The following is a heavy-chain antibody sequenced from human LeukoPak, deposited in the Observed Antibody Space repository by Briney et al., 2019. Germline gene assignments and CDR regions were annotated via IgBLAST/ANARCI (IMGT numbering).Heavy chain of an antibody. J-gene: IGHJ5*02. CDR1: GYTFSTYP. CDR3: ALSYYDFWSGYSNWFDP. D-gene: IGHD3-3*01. Sequence: ASVKVSCKASGYTFSTYPMNWVRQAPGQGLEWMGWISAYNGNTNYAQKLQGRVTMTTDTSTSTAYMELRSLRSDDTAVYYCALSYYDFWSGYSNWFDPWGQGTLVTVSS. CDR2: ISAYNGNT. V-gene: IGHV1-18*01.